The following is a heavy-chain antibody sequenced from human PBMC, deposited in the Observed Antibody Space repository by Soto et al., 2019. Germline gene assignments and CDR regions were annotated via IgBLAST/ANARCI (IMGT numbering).Heavy chain of an antibody. V-gene: IGHV3-21*02. CDR2: ISTTSSYI. CDR3: AREGSLYVDSVSNCLDD. J-gene: IGHJ4*02. Sequence: EVQLVESGGGLVKPGGSLRLSCAASGFTFSSYSMNWVRQAPGKGLEWVASISTTSSYIYSADSVKGRFTSSRDNAKLSLYLQMNSLGAEDTDVYYCAREGSLYVDSVSNCLDDWGQGTLVTVSS. D-gene: IGHD4-17*01. CDR1: GFTFSSYS.